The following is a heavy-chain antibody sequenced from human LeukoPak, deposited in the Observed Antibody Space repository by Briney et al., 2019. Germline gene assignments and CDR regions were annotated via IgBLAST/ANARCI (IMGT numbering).Heavy chain of an antibody. V-gene: IGHV3-7*01. CDR2: IKQDGSEK. J-gene: IGHJ4*02. CDR1: GFTFSSYW. Sequence: GGSLRLSCAASGFTFSSYWMSWVRQVPGKGLEWVANIKQDGSEKYYVDSVKGRFTISRDNAKNSLYLQMNSLRAEDTAVYYCARVYPWYSGSFKFDYWGQGTLVTVSS. CDR3: ARVYPWYSGSFKFDY. D-gene: IGHD1-26*01.